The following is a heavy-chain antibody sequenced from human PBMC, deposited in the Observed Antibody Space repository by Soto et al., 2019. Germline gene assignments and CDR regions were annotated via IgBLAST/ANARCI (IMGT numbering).Heavy chain of an antibody. J-gene: IGHJ5*02. Sequence: QVQLQESGPGLVKPSETLSLTCTVSGGSISSYYWSWIRQPPGKGLEWIGYIYYSGSTNYNPSLKSRVTISVGTSKNQFSLKLSSVTAADTAVYYCARRIAVAGTLIWFDPWGQGTLVTVSS. D-gene: IGHD6-19*01. CDR2: IYYSGST. V-gene: IGHV4-59*08. CDR1: GGSISSYY. CDR3: ARRIAVAGTLIWFDP.